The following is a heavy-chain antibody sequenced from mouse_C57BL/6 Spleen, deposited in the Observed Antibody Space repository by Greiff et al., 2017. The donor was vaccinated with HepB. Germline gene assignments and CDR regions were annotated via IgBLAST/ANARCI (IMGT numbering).Heavy chain of an antibody. D-gene: IGHD1-1*01. CDR1: GYTFTSYW. J-gene: IGHJ3*01. Sequence: VQLQQSGAELVRPGSSVKLSCKASGYTFTSYWMHWVKQRPIQGLEWIGNIDPSDSETHYNQKFKDKATLTVDKSSSTAYMQLSSLTSEDSAVYYCARGDRGYYGSSPAWFAYWGQGTLVTVSA. V-gene: IGHV1-52*01. CDR2: IDPSDSET. CDR3: ARGDRGYYGSSPAWFAY.